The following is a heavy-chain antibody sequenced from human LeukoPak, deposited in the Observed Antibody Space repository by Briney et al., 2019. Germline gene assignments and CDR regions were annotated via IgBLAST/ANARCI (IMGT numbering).Heavy chain of an antibody. CDR2: VAWGDDK. CDR1: EFSLTAVGIR. J-gene: IGHJ4*02. D-gene: IGHD6-19*01. Sequence: ASGPTPVNPTQTLTLTCTFSEFSLTAVGIRVSWIRQLAGKALEWRARVAWGDDKYYTTSLKTRLTISRDTSKNQVVPTLTNMDPVDTATYYCARGRGSCGWYDFDYWGRGTLVTVSA. V-gene: IGHV2-70D*14. CDR3: ARGRGSCGWYDFDY.